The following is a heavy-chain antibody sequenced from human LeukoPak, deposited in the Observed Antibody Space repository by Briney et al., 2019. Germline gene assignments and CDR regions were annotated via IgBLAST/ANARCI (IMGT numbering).Heavy chain of an antibody. D-gene: IGHD6-13*01. CDR3: ARDYSSSWGNMDV. Sequence: GGSLRLSFAASGFTFDDYGMSWVRQAPGKGLEWVSGINWNGGSTGYADSVKGRFTISRDNAKNSLYLQMNSLRAEDTALYYCARDYSSSWGNMDVWGKGTTVTVSS. CDR1: GFTFDDYG. J-gene: IGHJ6*03. V-gene: IGHV3-20*03. CDR2: INWNGGST.